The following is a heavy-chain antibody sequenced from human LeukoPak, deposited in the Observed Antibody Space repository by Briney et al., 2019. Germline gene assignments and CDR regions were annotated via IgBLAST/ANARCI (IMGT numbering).Heavy chain of an antibody. Sequence: SETLSLTCTVSGGSISSYYWSWIRQPPGKGLEWIGYIYYSGSTNYNPSLKSRVTISVDTSKNQFSLKLSSVTAADTAVYYCARDMGLKGGAYYYDSSGFDYWGQGTLVTVSS. V-gene: IGHV4-59*01. CDR3: ARDMGLKGGAYYYDSSGFDY. CDR1: GGSISSYY. CDR2: IYYSGST. D-gene: IGHD3-22*01. J-gene: IGHJ4*02.